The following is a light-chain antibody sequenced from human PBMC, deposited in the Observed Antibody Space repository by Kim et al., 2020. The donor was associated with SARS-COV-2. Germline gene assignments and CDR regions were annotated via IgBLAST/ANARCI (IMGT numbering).Light chain of an antibody. V-gene: IGKV3-15*01. J-gene: IGKJ2*03. CDR3: QQYKNWPLYG. CDR1: QSVSDN. Sequence: EIVMTQSPATLSVSPGEGATLSCRASQSVSDNVAWFQQRPGQPPRLLISGASTRATGIPARFSGSGSGTEFTLSISSLQSEDIAVYYCQQYKNWPLYGFGQGTKLEI. CDR2: GAS.